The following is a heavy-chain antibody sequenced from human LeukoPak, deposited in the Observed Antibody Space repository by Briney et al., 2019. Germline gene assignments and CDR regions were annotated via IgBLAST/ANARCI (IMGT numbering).Heavy chain of an antibody. CDR3: ARDVGSWSSDAFDI. V-gene: IGHV3-66*01. CDR1: GFTVSSDY. J-gene: IGHJ3*02. CDR2: IYIGGST. D-gene: IGHD6-13*01. Sequence: GGSLRLSCAASGFTVSSDYMSWVRQAPGKGLEWVSFIYIGGSTYYADSVKGRFTISRDNSKNTLYLQMNSLRAEDTAVYYCARDVGSWSSDAFDIWGQGTMVTVSS.